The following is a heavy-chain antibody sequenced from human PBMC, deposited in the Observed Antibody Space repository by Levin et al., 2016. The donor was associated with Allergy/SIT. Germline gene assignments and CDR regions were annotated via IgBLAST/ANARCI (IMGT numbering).Heavy chain of an antibody. J-gene: IGHJ4*02. CDR3: ARDLAPTAVFDH. V-gene: IGHV3-7*04. CDR1: GFKFGNYW. CDR2: INHYGGDK. D-gene: IGHD1-1*01. Sequence: GESLKISCAASGFKFGNYWMSWVRQAPGQGLQWVANINHYGGDKFYVDSVRGRFTISRDNGGNSVYLQMSSLRVEDTAIYYCARDLAPTAVFDHWGQGSLVTVSS.